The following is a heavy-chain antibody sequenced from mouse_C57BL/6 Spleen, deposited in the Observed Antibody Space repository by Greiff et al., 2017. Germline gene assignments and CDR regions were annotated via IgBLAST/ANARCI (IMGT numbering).Heavy chain of an antibody. CDR1: GYSITSGYY. Sequence: DVQLQESGPGLVKPSQSLSLTCSVTGYSITSGYYWNWIRQFPGNKLEWMGYISYDGSNNYNPSLKNRISITRDTSKNQFFLKLNSVTTEDTATYYCARPHYYGSSHGYFDVWGTGTTVTVSS. CDR2: ISYDGSN. J-gene: IGHJ1*03. V-gene: IGHV3-6*01. CDR3: ARPHYYGSSHGYFDV. D-gene: IGHD1-1*01.